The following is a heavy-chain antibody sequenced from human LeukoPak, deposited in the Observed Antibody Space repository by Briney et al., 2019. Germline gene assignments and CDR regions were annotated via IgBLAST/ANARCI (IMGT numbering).Heavy chain of an antibody. J-gene: IGHJ6*03. CDR1: GFSFNTYS. D-gene: IGHD3-10*01. CDR2: ISGSGGST. V-gene: IGHV3-23*01. Sequence: PGGSLRLSCAASGFSFNTYSMNWVRQAPGKGLEWVSAISGSGGSTYYADSVKGRFTISRDNSKNTLYLQMNSLRAEDTAVYYCAGAEGSGRPPYYYYYMDVWGKGTTVTISS. CDR3: AGAEGSGRPPYYYYYMDV.